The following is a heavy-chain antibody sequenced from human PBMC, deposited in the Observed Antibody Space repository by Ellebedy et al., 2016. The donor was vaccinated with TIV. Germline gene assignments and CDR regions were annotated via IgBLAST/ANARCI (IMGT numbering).Heavy chain of an antibody. V-gene: IGHV3-48*02. CDR1: GFTFSSHA. CDR2: IRSSINSI. CDR3: ARGGAGFDSMNRELSFDS. Sequence: GGSLRLSXAASGFTFSSHALSWVRQAPGKGLEWVAFIRSSINSISYADSVKGRFTISRDDAENSLYLQMNSLRDEDTALYYCARGGAGFDSMNRELSFDSWGQGTLVIVSS. D-gene: IGHD1-26*01. J-gene: IGHJ4*02.